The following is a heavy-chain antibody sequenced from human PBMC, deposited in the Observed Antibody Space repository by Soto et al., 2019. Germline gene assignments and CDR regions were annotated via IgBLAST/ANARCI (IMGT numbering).Heavy chain of an antibody. J-gene: IGHJ6*02. CDR2: ISGSGGST. V-gene: IGHV3-23*01. Sequence: EVQLLESGGGLVQPGGSLRLSCAASGFSFSSYAMRWVRQAPGKGLEWVSDISGSGGSTYYADSVKGRFTIARDNSKNTLYLPMNRLRAEDTAVYYCAVTYGLDVWGQGTTVTVSS. CDR1: GFSFSSYA. CDR3: AVTYGLDV.